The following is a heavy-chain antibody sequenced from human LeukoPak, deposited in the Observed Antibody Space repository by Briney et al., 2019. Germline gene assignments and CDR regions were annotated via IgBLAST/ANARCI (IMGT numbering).Heavy chain of an antibody. Sequence: GGSLRLSCAASGFTFSSYAMSWVRQPPGKGLEWVSAISGSGGSTYYADSVKGRFTISRDNSKNTLYLQMNSLRAEDTAVYYCASHAQIVVVPAAIGDWFDPWGQGTLATVSS. CDR1: GFTFSSYA. J-gene: IGHJ5*02. D-gene: IGHD2-2*01. CDR2: ISGSGGST. V-gene: IGHV3-23*01. CDR3: ASHAQIVVVPAAIGDWFDP.